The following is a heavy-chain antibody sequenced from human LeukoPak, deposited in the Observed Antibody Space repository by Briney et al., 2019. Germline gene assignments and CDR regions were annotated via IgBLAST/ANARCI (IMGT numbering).Heavy chain of an antibody. V-gene: IGHV4-59*08. CDR2: VYHSGTT. CDR1: GGSISTYY. CDR3: ARHGGTLGYFDN. J-gene: IGHJ4*02. Sequence: ASETLSLTCTVSGGSISTYYWSWIRQPPGKGLEWIGYVYHSGTTNYNPSLKRRVTISADTSKNQFSLKVKSLTAADTAVYYCARHGGTLGYFDNWGQGTLVTVSS. D-gene: IGHD1-26*01.